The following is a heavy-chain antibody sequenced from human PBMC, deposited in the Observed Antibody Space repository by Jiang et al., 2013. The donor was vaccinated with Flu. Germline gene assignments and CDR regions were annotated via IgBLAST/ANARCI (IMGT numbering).Heavy chain of an antibody. CDR3: AGDTAMVKTDAFDI. Sequence: RLSCAASGFTFSSYSMNWVRQAPGKGLEWVSYISSSSSTIYYADSVKGRFTISRDNAKNSLYLQMNSLRDEDTAVYYCAGDTAMVKTDAFDIWGQGTMVTVSS. CDR1: GFTFSSYS. J-gene: IGHJ3*02. CDR2: ISSSSSTI. V-gene: IGHV3-48*02. D-gene: IGHD5-18*01.